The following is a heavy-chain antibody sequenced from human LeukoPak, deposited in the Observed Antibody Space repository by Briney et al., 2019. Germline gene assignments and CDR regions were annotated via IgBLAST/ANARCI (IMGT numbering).Heavy chain of an antibody. CDR2: IMPVLDTG. CDR1: GGSLRRYA. V-gene: IGHV1-69*06. D-gene: IGHD1-1*01. Sequence: ASVKVSCKASGGSLRRYAFAWVRQAPGQGLEWMGGIMPVLDTGSYAQGFQGRVTITADRSTSTAYMELRSLRPEDTALYYCAARDNGNDLLSYHGVDVWGNGTTVTVSS. J-gene: IGHJ6*04. CDR3: AARDNGNDLLSYHGVDV.